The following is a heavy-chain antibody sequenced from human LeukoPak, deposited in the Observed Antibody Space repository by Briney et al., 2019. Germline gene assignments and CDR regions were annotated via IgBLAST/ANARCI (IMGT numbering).Heavy chain of an antibody. Sequence: GGSVRLSCAASGFTFSSYAMSWVRQAPGKGREWVSAISGSGGSTYYADSVKGLFTISRDNSKNTLYLQMNSLSAEDTAVYYCAKGGYCSGGSCYYFDYWGQGTLVTVSS. CDR1: GFTFSSYA. D-gene: IGHD2-15*01. J-gene: IGHJ4*02. CDR2: ISGSGGST. CDR3: AKGGYCSGGSCYYFDY. V-gene: IGHV3-23*01.